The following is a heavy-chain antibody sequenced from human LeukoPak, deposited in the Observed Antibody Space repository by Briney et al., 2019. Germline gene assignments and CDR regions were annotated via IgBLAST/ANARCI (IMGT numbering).Heavy chain of an antibody. D-gene: IGHD1-7*01. J-gene: IGHJ4*02. CDR1: GFTFDDYA. Sequence: PGRSLRLSCAVSGFTFDDYAMHWVRQAPGKGLEWVSAISGSGGSTYYADSVKGRFTISRDNSKNTLYLQMNSLRAEDTAVYYCAKRRYNWNYLGGDPYYFDYWGQGTLVTVSS. CDR2: ISGSGGST. V-gene: IGHV3-23*01. CDR3: AKRRYNWNYLGGDPYYFDY.